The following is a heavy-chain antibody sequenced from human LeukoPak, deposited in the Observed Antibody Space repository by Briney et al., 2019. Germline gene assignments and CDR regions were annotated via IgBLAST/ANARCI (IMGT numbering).Heavy chain of an antibody. CDR3: ARGLLREQDLDY. Sequence: GASVKVSCKASGYTFTGYYMHWVGQAPGQGVEWMGRINPNSGGTNYAQKFQGRVTITRDTSISTAYMELSRLRSDDTAVYYCARGLLREQDLDYWGQGTLVTVSS. J-gene: IGHJ4*02. D-gene: IGHD1/OR15-1a*01. CDR2: INPNSGGT. V-gene: IGHV1-2*06. CDR1: GYTFTGYY.